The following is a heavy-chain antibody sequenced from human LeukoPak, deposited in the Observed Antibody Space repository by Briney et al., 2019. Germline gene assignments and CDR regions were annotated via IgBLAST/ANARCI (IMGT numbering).Heavy chain of an antibody. Sequence: SETLSLTCAVYGGSFSGYYWSWIRQPPGKGLEWIGEINQSGSTNYNPSLKSRVTISVGTSKHQFSLKLSSVTAADTAVYYCARALPSRPYYYYYYMDVWGKGTTVTVSS. CDR3: ARALPSRPYYYYYYMDV. CDR1: GGSFSGYY. CDR2: INQSGST. V-gene: IGHV4-34*01. J-gene: IGHJ6*03. D-gene: IGHD2-2*01.